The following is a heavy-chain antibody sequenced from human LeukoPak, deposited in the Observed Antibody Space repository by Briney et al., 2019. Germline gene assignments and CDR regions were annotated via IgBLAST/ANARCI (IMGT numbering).Heavy chain of an antibody. CDR2: IYTSDST. V-gene: IGHV3-53*01. J-gene: IGHJ4*02. CDR1: GFSVRSSY. D-gene: IGHD2-21*02. CDR3: ARGASCGGDCYPH. Sequence: GGSLRLSCEASGFSVRSSYMSWVCQAPGKGLEWVSVIYTSDSTHYADSVKGRFLISRDNSRNTLYLQMNSLRAEDTAVYYCARGASCGGDCYPHWGQGTLVTVSS.